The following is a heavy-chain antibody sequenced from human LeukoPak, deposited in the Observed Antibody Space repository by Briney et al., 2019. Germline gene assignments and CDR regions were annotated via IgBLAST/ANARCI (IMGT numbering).Heavy chain of an antibody. J-gene: IGHJ5*02. Sequence: SETLSLTCTVSGGSISSYYWSWIRQPPGKGLEWIGYSYYSGSTSYSPSLKSRVTISVDTSKNQFSLKLSSVTAADTAVYYCARLRYSSSSFWWFDPWGQGTLVTVSS. CDR2: SYYSGST. D-gene: IGHD6-13*01. CDR1: GGSISSYY. CDR3: ARLRYSSSSFWWFDP. V-gene: IGHV4-59*01.